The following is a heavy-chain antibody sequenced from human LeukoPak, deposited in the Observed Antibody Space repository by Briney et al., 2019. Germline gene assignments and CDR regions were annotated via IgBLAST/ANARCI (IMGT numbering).Heavy chain of an antibody. D-gene: IGHD3-22*01. V-gene: IGHV4-59*01. CDR3: ARQGHGYYDSRGPWVY. CDR1: GGSISSYH. CDR2: IYYSGNT. Sequence: MTSETLSLTCTVSGGSISSYHWSWIRQPPGKGLEWIGNIYYSGNTNYNPSLRSRVTISVDTSKDQLSLKLSSVTAADTAVYYCARQGHGYYDSRGPWVYWGQGTLVTVSS. J-gene: IGHJ4*02.